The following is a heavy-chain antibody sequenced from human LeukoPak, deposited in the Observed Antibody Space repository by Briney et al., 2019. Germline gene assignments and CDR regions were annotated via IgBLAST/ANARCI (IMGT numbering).Heavy chain of an antibody. D-gene: IGHD4-17*01. Sequence: GGSLRLSCAASGFTFSSYGMHGVRQAPGKGLEWVAVIWYDGSNKYYADSVKGRFTISRDNSKNTLYLQMNSLRAEDTAVYYCARDRSPGGDYIFDYWGQGTLVTVSS. V-gene: IGHV3-33*01. CDR2: IWYDGSNK. CDR1: GFTFSSYG. CDR3: ARDRSPGGDYIFDY. J-gene: IGHJ4*02.